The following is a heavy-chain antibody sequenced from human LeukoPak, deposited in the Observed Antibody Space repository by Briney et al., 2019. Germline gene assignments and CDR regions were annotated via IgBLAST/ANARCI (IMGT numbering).Heavy chain of an antibody. Sequence: GGSLRLSCAASGFTFSSYAMSWVRQAPGKGLEWVSAISGSGGSTYYADSVKGRFTISRDNSKNTLYLQMNSLRAEDTAVYYCAKDPGRSYSSGWDFDYWGRGTLVTVSS. J-gene: IGHJ4*02. CDR2: ISGSGGST. CDR3: AKDPGRSYSSGWDFDY. D-gene: IGHD6-19*01. CDR1: GFTFSSYA. V-gene: IGHV3-23*01.